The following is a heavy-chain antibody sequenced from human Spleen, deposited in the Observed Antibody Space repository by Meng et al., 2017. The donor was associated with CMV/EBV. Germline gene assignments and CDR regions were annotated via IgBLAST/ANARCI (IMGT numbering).Heavy chain of an antibody. CDR2: ISVYNDHT. CDR1: YSFPMYG. CDR3: ARVTVVVPTAVFAELDY. J-gene: IGHJ4*02. V-gene: IGHV1-18*01. D-gene: IGHD2-2*01. Sequence: YSFPMYGISWVRQAPGQGLEWMGWISVYNDHTNYAQKLQGRVTMTTDTSTSTAYMELRSLRSDDTAVYYCARVTVVVPTAVFAELDYWGQGTPVTVSS.